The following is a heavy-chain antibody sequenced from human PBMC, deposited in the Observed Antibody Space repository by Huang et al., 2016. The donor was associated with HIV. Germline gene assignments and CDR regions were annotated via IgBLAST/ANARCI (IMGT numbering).Heavy chain of an antibody. Sequence: QITLKESGPTLVKPTQTLTLACTFSGFSLNTGGVGVAWIRQPPGKALEWLALIYWDDDKRYRPALKSRLTSSKDPSNNQVVLTMTNMDPVDTASYFCAHIGDISAAYSPEYFDYWGQGALVTVSS. D-gene: IGHD2-15*01. CDR3: AHIGDISAAYSPEYFDY. CDR1: GFSLNTGGVG. J-gene: IGHJ4*02. CDR2: IYWDDDK. V-gene: IGHV2-5*02.